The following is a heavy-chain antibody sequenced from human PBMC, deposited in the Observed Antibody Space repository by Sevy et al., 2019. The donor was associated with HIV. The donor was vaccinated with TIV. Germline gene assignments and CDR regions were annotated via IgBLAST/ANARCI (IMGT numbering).Heavy chain of an antibody. J-gene: IGHJ4*02. D-gene: IGHD2-8*01. V-gene: IGHV3-23*01. CDR1: GFTFSKYS. CDR2: FSFGCGKI. CDR3: ARVGCTKPHDY. Sequence: GGSLRLSCAASGFTFSKYSMSWIRQTPGKGLEWVSTFSFGCGKINYADSVKGRFTISRDDSRNTFYLQMNSLRAEDTAIYCCARVGCTKPHDYWGQGTVVTVSS.